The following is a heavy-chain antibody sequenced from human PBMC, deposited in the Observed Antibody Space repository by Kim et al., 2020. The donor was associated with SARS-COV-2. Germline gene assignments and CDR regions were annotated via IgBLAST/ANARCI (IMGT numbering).Heavy chain of an antibody. J-gene: IGHJ6*02. D-gene: IGHD3-10*01. V-gene: IGHV4-34*01. Sequence: SETLSLTCAVYGGSFSGYYWSWIRQPPGKGLEWIGEINHSGSTNYNPSLKSRVTISVDTSKNQFSLKLSSVTAADTAVYYCARDLKHYYGSGSYYGRFYYWGMDVWGQGTTVTVSS. CDR1: GGSFSGYY. CDR2: INHSGST. CDR3: ARDLKHYYGSGSYYGRFYYWGMDV.